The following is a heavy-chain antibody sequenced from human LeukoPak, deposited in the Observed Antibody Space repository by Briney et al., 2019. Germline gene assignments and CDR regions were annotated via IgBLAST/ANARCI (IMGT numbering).Heavy chain of an antibody. Sequence: KPSETLSLTCSVSGDSLTTSFYLWGWVRQPPGKALEWIGSIYYTGTTYYNPSLKNRVIISEDTSKNQFYLQMTSVTAADTALYFCARHSKIVLATGWFDPWGQGVLVTVSS. CDR3: ARHSKIVLATGWFDP. CDR2: IYYTGTT. D-gene: IGHD3-16*02. V-gene: IGHV4-39*01. J-gene: IGHJ5*02. CDR1: GDSLTTSFYL.